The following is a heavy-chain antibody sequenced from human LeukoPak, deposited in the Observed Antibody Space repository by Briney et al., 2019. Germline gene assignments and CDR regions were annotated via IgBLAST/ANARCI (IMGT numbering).Heavy chain of an antibody. D-gene: IGHD6-6*01. Sequence: PSETLSLTCAVYGGSFSGYYWSWIRQPPGKGLEWIGEINHSGSTNYNPSLKSRVTISVDTSKNQFSLKLSSVTAADTAVYYCARASSIAARSWFDPWGQGTLVTVSS. CDR1: GGSFSGYY. CDR3: ARASSIAARSWFDP. CDR2: INHSGST. J-gene: IGHJ5*02. V-gene: IGHV4-34*01.